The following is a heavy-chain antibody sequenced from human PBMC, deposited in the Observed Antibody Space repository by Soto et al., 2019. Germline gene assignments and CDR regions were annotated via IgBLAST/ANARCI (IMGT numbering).Heavy chain of an antibody. V-gene: IGHV4-61*01. CDR3: ARTMVGARAGYFDY. Sequence: QVQLQESGPGLVKPSETLSLTCTVPGGSVSSGSYYWSWIRQPPGKGLEWIGYIYYSGSTNYNPSLKSRVTISVDTSKNQFSLKLSSVTAADTAVYYCARTMVGARAGYFDYWGRGTLVTVSS. CDR2: IYYSGST. D-gene: IGHD1-26*01. J-gene: IGHJ4*02. CDR1: GGSVSSGSYY.